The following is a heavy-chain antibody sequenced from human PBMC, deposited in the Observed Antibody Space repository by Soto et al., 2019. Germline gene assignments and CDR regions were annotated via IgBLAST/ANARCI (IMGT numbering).Heavy chain of an antibody. CDR2: ISGNGADT. CDR1: GFTFSSYA. CDR3: GKERRGSGWFVCSY. J-gene: IGHJ4*02. Sequence: DVPLLESGGGLVQPGGSVRLSCAASGFTFSSYALSWVRQAPGTGLEWVSEISGNGADTSYADSARCRFTISRDDSKESLFVPLASLRADDPAVYYCGKERRGSGWFVCSYWGPGILVTFSA. D-gene: IGHD6-19*01. V-gene: IGHV3-23*01.